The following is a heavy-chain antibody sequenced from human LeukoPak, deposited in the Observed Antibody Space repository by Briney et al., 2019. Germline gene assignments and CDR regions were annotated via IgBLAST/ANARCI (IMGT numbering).Heavy chain of an antibody. D-gene: IGHD1-26*01. CDR2: ISGSGGST. J-gene: IGHJ4*02. V-gene: IGHV3-23*01. Sequence: GGSLRLSCAASGFTFSSYAMSWVRQAPGKGLEWVSAISGSGGSTHYADSVKGRFTISRDNSKNTLYLQMNSLRAEDTAVYYCVKVGGSYYGDFDYWGQGTLVTVSS. CDR3: VKVGGSYYGDFDY. CDR1: GFTFSSYA.